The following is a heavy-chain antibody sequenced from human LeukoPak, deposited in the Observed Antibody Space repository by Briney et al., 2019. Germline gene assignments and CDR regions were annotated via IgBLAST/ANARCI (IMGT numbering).Heavy chain of an antibody. CDR3: ARAITIRSWFDP. Sequence: GGSLRLSCAASGFTFSSYWMHWVRQAPGKGLVWVSRINSDGSSTSYADSVKGRFTISRDNAKNTLYLQMNSLRAEDTAVYYCARAITIRSWFDPWGQGTLVTVSS. J-gene: IGHJ5*02. CDR1: GFTFSSYW. D-gene: IGHD3-3*01. V-gene: IGHV3-74*01. CDR2: INSDGSST.